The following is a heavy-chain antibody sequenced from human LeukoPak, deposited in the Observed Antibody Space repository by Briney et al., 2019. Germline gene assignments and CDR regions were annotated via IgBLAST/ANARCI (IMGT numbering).Heavy chain of an antibody. J-gene: IGHJ6*03. V-gene: IGHV1-46*01. CDR2: INPSDGAT. CDR3: AREGGGRRSGSLGGLFASYYTYYYMDV. Sequence: GASVKVSCKASGYTFTMYYIHWVRQAPGQGLEWMGMINPSDGATTYAQRFQGRVTMTRDMSTTTVYMHLRSLRSEDTAVYCCAREGGGRRSGSLGGLFASYYTYYYMDVWGRGTTVTVSS. CDR1: GYTFTMYY. D-gene: IGHD3-16*01.